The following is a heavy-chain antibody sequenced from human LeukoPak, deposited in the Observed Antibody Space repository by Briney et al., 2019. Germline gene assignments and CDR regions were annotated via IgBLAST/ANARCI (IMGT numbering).Heavy chain of an antibody. J-gene: IGHJ6*02. CDR2: ISYDGSNK. V-gene: IGHV3-30*18. D-gene: IGHD2-2*01. CDR3: AKVRYGSSTSCYQYYYYYGMDV. Sequence: PGGSLTLSCAPSGFTFTSYGMHWVRQAPDKGMEWVAVISYDGSNKYYADSVKGRFTISRDNSKNTLYLQMNSLRAEDTAVYYCAKVRYGSSTSCYQYYYYYGMDVWGQGTTVTVSS. CDR1: GFTFTSYG.